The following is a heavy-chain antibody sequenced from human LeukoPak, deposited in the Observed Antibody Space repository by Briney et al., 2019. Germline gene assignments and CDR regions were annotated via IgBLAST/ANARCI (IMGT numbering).Heavy chain of an antibody. V-gene: IGHV3-21*01. CDR3: ARDHYYDSSKGWVDY. CDR1: GFTFSSYS. D-gene: IGHD3-22*01. J-gene: IGHJ4*02. CDR2: ISSSSNYI. Sequence: GGSLRLSCAVSGFTFSSYSMNWVRQAPGKGLEWVSSISSSSNYIYYADSVRGRFTISRDNAKNSVYLQMNSPRAEDTAVYYCARDHYYDSSKGWVDYWGQGTLVTVSS.